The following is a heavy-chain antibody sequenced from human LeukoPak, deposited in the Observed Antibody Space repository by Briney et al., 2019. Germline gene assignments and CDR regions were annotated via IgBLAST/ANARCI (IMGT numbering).Heavy chain of an antibody. Sequence: ASVKVSCKTSGYTFTSYGISWVRQAPGKGLEWMGGFDPEDGETIYAQKFQGRVTMTEDTSTDIAYMELSSLRSEDTAVYYCATDRELDYWGQGTLVTVSS. D-gene: IGHD1-26*01. CDR1: GYTFTSYG. CDR3: ATDRELDY. V-gene: IGHV1-24*01. J-gene: IGHJ4*02. CDR2: FDPEDGET.